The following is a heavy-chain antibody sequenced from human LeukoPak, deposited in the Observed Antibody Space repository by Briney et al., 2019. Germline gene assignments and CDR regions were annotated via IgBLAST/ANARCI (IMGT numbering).Heavy chain of an antibody. CDR2: IYYSGST. CDR1: GGSISSYY. J-gene: IGHJ4*02. D-gene: IGHD6-13*01. CDR3: ARGVAASGTLEY. V-gene: IGHV4-59*01. Sequence: SETLSLTCTVSGGSISSYYWSWIRQPPGKGLEWIGYIYYSGSTNYNPSLKSRVTISVDTSKNQFSLKLSSVTAADTAVYYCARGVAASGTLEYWGQGTLVTVSS.